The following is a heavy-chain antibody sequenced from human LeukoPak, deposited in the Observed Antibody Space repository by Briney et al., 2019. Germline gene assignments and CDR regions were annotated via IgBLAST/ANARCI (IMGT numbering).Heavy chain of an antibody. CDR3: ARSHDHLWGNYPDY. Sequence: SETLSLTCDVSGGPIDSTNWWTWVRQPPGKGLEWIGEIHHDGRINYNPSLKSRVTLSVDKSKNQFSLRLNSVTAADTAMYYCARSHDHLWGNYPDYWGQGTLVTVSS. CDR1: GGPIDSTNW. J-gene: IGHJ4*02. V-gene: IGHV4/OR15-8*01. CDR2: IHHDGRI. D-gene: IGHD3-16*02.